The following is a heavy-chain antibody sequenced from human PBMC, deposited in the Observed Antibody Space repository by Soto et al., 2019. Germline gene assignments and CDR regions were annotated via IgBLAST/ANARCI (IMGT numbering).Heavy chain of an antibody. CDR3: ARQPSGYDRRHWSDP. CDR1: GYSFTSYW. Sequence: PGESLKISCKGSGYSFTSYWISWVRQMPGKGLEWMGRIDPSDSYTNYSPSFQGHVTISADKSISTAYLQWSSLKASDTAMYYCARQPSGYDRRHWSDPWGQGTLVTVSS. CDR2: IDPSDSYT. J-gene: IGHJ5*02. V-gene: IGHV5-10-1*01. D-gene: IGHD5-12*01.